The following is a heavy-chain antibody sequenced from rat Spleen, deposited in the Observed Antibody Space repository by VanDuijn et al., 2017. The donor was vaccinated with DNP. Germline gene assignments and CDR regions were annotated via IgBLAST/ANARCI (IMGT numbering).Heavy chain of an antibody. Sequence: EVQLVESDGGLVQPGRSLKLSCAVSGFTFSDYYMSWVRQAPAKGLGWVASISNSGVGSYHRDSVKGRFTISRDNAKSTLYLQMDSLRSEDTATYYCTTPLTTKGDYWGQGVMVTVSS. D-gene: IGHD1-10*01. J-gene: IGHJ2*01. CDR3: TTPLTTKGDY. CDR1: GFTFSDYY. V-gene: IGHV5-20*01. CDR2: ISNSGVGS.